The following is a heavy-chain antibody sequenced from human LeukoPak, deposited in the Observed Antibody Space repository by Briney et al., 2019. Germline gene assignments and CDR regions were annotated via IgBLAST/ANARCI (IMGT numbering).Heavy chain of an antibody. CDR1: GGSISSYY. CDR2: IYTSGST. CDR3: AGYDFWSGYYI. Sequence: SETLSLTCTVSGGSISSYYWSWIRQPPRKGLEWIGYIYTSGSTNYNPSLKSRVTISVDTSKNQFSLKLSSVTAADTAVYYCAGYDFWSGYYIWGQGTLVTVSS. V-gene: IGHV4-4*09. J-gene: IGHJ4*02. D-gene: IGHD3-3*01.